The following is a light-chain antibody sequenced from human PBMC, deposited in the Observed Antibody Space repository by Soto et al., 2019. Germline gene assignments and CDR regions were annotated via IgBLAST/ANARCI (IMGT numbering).Light chain of an antibody. J-gene: IGKJ1*01. CDR1: QSVSSSF. CDR2: GAS. CDR3: QQYGRSPWT. Sequence: EIALTQSPGTLSLSPGERATLSCRASQSVSSSFLAWYQQKPGQAPRLLIYGASSRATGIPDRFSGSGSGTDFTLAISRLEPEDFAVYYCQQYGRSPWTFGQGTKLEIK. V-gene: IGKV3-20*01.